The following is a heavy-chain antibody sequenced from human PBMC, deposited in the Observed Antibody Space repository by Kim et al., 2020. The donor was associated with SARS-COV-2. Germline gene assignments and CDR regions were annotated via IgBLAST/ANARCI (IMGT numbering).Heavy chain of an antibody. CDR1: TYTFTYYY. CDR3: AGQKCEYYCGLDV. Sequence: ASVKVSCEASTYTFTYYYIHWLRQAPGQGLEWMGRINPNSGATHYAQHLQGRVTMTRDTSTTTAYMELSRLGSDDTAIYYCAGQKCEYYCGLDV. V-gene: IGHV1-2*06. CDR2: INPNSGAT. J-gene: IGHJ6*01.